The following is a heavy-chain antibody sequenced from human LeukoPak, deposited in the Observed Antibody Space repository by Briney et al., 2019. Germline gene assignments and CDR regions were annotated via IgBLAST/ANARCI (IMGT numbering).Heavy chain of an antibody. Sequence: SETLSLTCTVSGGSINSGGYYWSWIRQPPGKGLEWIGYIYYSGSTYYNPSLKSRVTISEDRSKHQFSLKLTSVTAEDTAVYYCARESVIAVAGTWLPRIHAFDIWGQGTMVTVSS. D-gene: IGHD6-19*01. CDR1: GGSINSGGYY. CDR2: IYYSGST. V-gene: IGHV4-30-2*01. J-gene: IGHJ3*02. CDR3: ARESVIAVAGTWLPRIHAFDI.